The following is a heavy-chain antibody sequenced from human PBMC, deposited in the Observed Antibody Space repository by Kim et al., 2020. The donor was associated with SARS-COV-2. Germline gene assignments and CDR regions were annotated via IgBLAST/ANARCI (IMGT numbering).Heavy chain of an antibody. CDR3: ARVTLAARANYFDY. J-gene: IGHJ4*02. D-gene: IGHD6-6*01. CDR1: GGSISSYY. Sequence: SETMSLTCTVSGGSISSYYWSWIRQPPGKGLEWIGYIYYSGSTNYNPSLKSRVTISVDTSKNQFSLKLSSVTAADTAVYYCARVTLAARANYFDYWGQGTLVTVSS. V-gene: IGHV4-59*01. CDR2: IYYSGST.